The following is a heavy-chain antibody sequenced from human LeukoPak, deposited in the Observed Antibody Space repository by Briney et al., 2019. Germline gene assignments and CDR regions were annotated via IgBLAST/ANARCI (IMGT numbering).Heavy chain of an antibody. J-gene: IGHJ5*02. D-gene: IGHD6-13*01. V-gene: IGHV1-2*02. CDR1: GYTFTGYY. CDR3: ARARIAAAGYGFDP. Sequence: ASVKVSCKASGYTFTGYYMHWVRQAPGQGLEWMGWINPNSGGTNYAQKFQGRVTMTRDTSISTAYMELSRLRSDDTAVYYCARARIAAAGYGFDPWGQGTLVTVSS. CDR2: INPNSGGT.